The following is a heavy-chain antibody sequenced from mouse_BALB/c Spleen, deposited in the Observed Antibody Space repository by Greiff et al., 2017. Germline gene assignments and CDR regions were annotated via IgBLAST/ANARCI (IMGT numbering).Heavy chain of an antibody. CDR3: ARSGLIYYGYDIYAMDY. J-gene: IGHJ4*01. CDR1: GYSFTGYF. V-gene: IGHV1-20*02. Sequence: EVQLQQSGPELVKPGASVKISCKASGYSFTGYFMNWVMQSHGKSLEWIGRLNPYNGDTFYNQKFKGKATLTVDKSSSTAHMELRSLASEDSAVYYCARSGLIYYGYDIYAMDYWGQGTSVTDSS. CDR2: LNPYNGDT. D-gene: IGHD2-2*01.